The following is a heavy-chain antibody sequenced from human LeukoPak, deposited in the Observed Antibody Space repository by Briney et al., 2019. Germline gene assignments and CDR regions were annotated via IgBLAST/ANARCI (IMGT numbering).Heavy chain of an antibody. J-gene: IGHJ4*02. CDR3: AKDPKSQWLAYYFDY. V-gene: IGHV3-23*01. CDR2: ISGSGGST. D-gene: IGHD6-19*01. Sequence: GGSLRLSCAASGFTFSSYAMSWVRQAPGKGLGWVSAISGSGGSTYYADSVKGRFTISRDNSKNTLYLQMNSLRAEDTAVYYCAKDPKSQWLAYYFDYWGQGTLVTVSS. CDR1: GFTFSSYA.